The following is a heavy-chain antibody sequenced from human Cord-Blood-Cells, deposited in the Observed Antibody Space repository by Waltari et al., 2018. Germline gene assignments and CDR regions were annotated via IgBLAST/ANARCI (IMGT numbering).Heavy chain of an antibody. D-gene: IGHD2-15*01. CDR3: ARDCSCGSCYDY. V-gene: IGHV3-21*01. J-gene: IGHJ4*02. CDR2: ISSSSSYI. CDR1: GFTFSSYS. Sequence: EVQLVESGGGLVKPGGSLRLSCAASGFTFSSYSLNWVRQAPGKGLEWVSSISSSSSYIYYADSVKGRFTISRDNAKNSLYLQMNSLRAEDTAVYYCARDCSCGSCYDYWGQGTLVTVSS.